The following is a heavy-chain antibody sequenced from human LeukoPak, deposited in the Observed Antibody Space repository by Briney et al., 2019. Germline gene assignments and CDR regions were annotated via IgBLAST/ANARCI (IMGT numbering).Heavy chain of an antibody. J-gene: IGHJ4*02. CDR3: AKDSGDYYDSSGTPFDY. CDR2: ISWNSGSI. Sequence: PGGSLRLSCAASGFTFDDYAMHWVRQAPGKGLEWVSGISWNSGSIGYADSVKGRFTISRDNAKNSLYLQMNSLRAEVTALYYCAKDSGDYYDSSGTPFDYWGQGTLVTVSS. V-gene: IGHV3-9*01. CDR1: GFTFDDYA. D-gene: IGHD3-22*01.